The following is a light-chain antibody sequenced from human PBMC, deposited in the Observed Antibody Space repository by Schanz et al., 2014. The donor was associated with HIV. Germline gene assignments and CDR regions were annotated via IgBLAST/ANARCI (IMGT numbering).Light chain of an antibody. CDR3: SSYAGTNNLVL. CDR2: EVS. CDR1: SSDVGAYKY. J-gene: IGLJ2*01. V-gene: IGLV2-8*01. Sequence: QFALTQPPSASGSPGQSVTISCTGTSSDVGAYKYVSWYQQHPGKAPKLMIFEVSERPSGVPDRFSGSKSGNTASLTVSGLQAEDEADYYCSSYAGTNNLVLFAGGTKLTVL.